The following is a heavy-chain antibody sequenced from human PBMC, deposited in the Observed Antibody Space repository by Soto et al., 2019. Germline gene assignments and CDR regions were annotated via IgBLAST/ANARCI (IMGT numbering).Heavy chain of an antibody. Sequence: QVQLVQSGAEVKKPGSSVKVSCKASGGTFSSYAISWVRQAPGQGLEWMGGIIPIFGTANYAQKFQGRVTITADESTITAYMELSSLRSEDTAVYYCARPIVVVPAAADYYYGMDVWGQGPTVTVSS. V-gene: IGHV1-69*01. CDR3: ARPIVVVPAAADYYYGMDV. CDR1: GGTFSSYA. D-gene: IGHD2-2*01. J-gene: IGHJ6*02. CDR2: IIPIFGTA.